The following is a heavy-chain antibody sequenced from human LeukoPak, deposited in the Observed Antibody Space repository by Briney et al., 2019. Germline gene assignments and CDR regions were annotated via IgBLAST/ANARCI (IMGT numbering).Heavy chain of an antibody. Sequence: ASVKVSCKASGGTFSSYAISWVRQAPGQGLEWMGGIIPIFGTANYAQKFQGRATITADESTSTAYMELSSLRSEDTAVYYCARGPTGYNWNDVSLRGYYYYYMDVWGEGTTVTVSS. CDR3: ARGPTGYNWNDVSLRGYYYYYMDV. CDR1: GGTFSSYA. V-gene: IGHV1-69*13. D-gene: IGHD1-1*01. CDR2: IIPIFGTA. J-gene: IGHJ6*03.